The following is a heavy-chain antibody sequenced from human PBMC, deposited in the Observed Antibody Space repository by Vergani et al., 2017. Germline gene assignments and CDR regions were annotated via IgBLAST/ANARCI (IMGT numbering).Heavy chain of an antibody. CDR3: AKDVVVVVAATKYDYYYYMDV. CDR1: GFTFSHYS. CDR2: ISGNNDDV. J-gene: IGHJ6*03. Sequence: EVQLVESGGGLVKPGGSLRLSCVASGFTFSHYSMNWVRQAPGKGLEWVSSISGNNDDVYYADSVKGRFTISRDNAKNSLYLDMSSLRAEDTAVYYCAKDVVVVVAATKYDYYYYMDVWGQGTLVTVSS. D-gene: IGHD2-15*01. V-gene: IGHV3-21*01.